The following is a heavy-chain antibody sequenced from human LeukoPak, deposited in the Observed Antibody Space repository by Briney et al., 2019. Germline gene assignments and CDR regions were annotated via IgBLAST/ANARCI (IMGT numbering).Heavy chain of an antibody. Sequence: PGGSLRLSCAASGFTFDDYAMHWVWQAPGKGLEWVSGISWNSGSIGYADSVKGRFTISRDNAKNSLYLQMNSLRAEDTALYYCAKESHYYYSSGYYYGLRGAFDIWGQGTMVTVSS. CDR3: AKESHYYYSSGYYYGLRGAFDI. CDR1: GFTFDDYA. CDR2: ISWNSGSI. D-gene: IGHD3-22*01. V-gene: IGHV3-9*01. J-gene: IGHJ3*02.